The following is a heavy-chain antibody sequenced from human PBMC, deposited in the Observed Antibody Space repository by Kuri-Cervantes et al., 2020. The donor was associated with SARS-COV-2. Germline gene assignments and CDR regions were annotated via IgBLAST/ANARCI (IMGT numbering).Heavy chain of an antibody. V-gene: IGHV3-30-3*01. CDR3: ARVMMYGGFLGRPLAY. CDR2: ISYDGSNK. CDR1: GFTFSSYA. J-gene: IGHJ4*02. D-gene: IGHD2-8*01. Sequence: GGSLRLSYAASGFTFSSYAMHWVRQAPGKGLEWVAVISYDGSNKYYADSVKGRFTISRDNSKNTLYLQMNSLRAEDTAVYYCARVMMYGGFLGRPLAYWGQGTLVTVSS.